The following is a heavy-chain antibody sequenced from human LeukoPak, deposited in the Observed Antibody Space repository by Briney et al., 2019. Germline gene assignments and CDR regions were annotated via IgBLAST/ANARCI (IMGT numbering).Heavy chain of an antibody. CDR1: GFTFRSYG. V-gene: IGHV3-33*01. D-gene: IGHD3-22*01. CDR2: AYDDASNQ. CDR3: ATGSRYYYDH. Sequence: PGGSLRLSCGASGFTFRSYGMHWVRQVPGKGLEWVAVAYDDASNQYYADSVKGRFTISKDNSRNTLYLQMNSLRAEDTAVYSCATGSRYYYDHWGQGTLVTVSS. J-gene: IGHJ4*02.